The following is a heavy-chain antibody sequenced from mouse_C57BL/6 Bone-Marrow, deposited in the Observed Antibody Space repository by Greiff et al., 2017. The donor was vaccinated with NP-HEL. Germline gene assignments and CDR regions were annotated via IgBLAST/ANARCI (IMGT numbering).Heavy chain of an antibody. D-gene: IGHD2-3*01. CDR1: GYSITSGYY. J-gene: IGHJ2*01. V-gene: IGHV3-6*01. CDR2: ISYDGSN. Sequence: EVKLMESGPGLVKPSQSLSLTCSVTGYSITSGYYWYWIRQFPGNKLGWMGYISYDGSNNYNPSLKNRISIPRATSKNQFYLKLNSVTTEDTSTYYCARSYDGYYCDFDYWGQGTTLTVSS. CDR3: ARSYDGYYCDFDY.